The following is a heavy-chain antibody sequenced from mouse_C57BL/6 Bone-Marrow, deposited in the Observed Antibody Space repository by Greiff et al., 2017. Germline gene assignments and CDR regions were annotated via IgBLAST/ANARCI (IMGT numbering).Heavy chain of an antibody. D-gene: IGHD1-1*01. J-gene: IGHJ3*01. CDR1: GYTFTSYW. CDR2: IHPSDGDT. CDR3: ATSIVYSGTGFAY. Sequence: QVQLQQSGAELVKPGASVKVSCKASGYTFTSYWMHWVKQRPGQGLEWIGGIHPSDGDTTYNQKFKGKATLTVDKSSSTAYMQLSSLTSEDSAVYYRATSIVYSGTGFAYWGQGTLVTVSA. V-gene: IGHV1-74*01.